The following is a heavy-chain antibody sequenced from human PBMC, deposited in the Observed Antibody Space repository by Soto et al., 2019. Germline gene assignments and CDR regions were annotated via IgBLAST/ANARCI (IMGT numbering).Heavy chain of an antibody. J-gene: IGHJ4*02. CDR2: IYYSGST. D-gene: IGHD6-19*01. CDR3: ARGGQWLFYYFDY. Sequence: SETLSLTCTVSGGSISSYYWSWIRQPPGKGLEWIGYIYYSGSTNYNPSLKSRVTISVDTSKNQFSLKLSSVTAADTAVYYCARGGQWLFYYFDYWGQGTLVTVPQ. CDR1: GGSISSYY. V-gene: IGHV4-59*01.